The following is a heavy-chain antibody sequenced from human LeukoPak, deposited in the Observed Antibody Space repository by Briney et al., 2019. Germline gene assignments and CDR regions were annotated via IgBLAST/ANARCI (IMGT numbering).Heavy chain of an antibody. CDR2: ISWNSGNI. CDR1: GFTFDDYA. V-gene: IGHV3-9*01. J-gene: IGHJ4*02. CDR3: AKDTSSGWYYFDY. D-gene: IGHD6-19*01. Sequence: GGSLRLSCAASGFTFDDYAIHWVRQAPGKGLEWVSAISWNSGNIGYADSVKGRFTISRDNAKNSLYMQMNSLRAEDTALYYCAKDTSSGWYYFDYWGQGTLVTVSS.